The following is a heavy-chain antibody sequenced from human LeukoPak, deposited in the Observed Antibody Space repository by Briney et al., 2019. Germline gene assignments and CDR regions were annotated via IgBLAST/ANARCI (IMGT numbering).Heavy chain of an antibody. V-gene: IGHV4-30-2*01. Sequence: SETLSLTCTVSGGSISSDGYYWSWIRQPPGKGLEWIGFIYHTGSTYYNPSLKSRVTISVDRSKNQFSLKLTSVTAADTAVYYCAREGPQPTVVFPPPIEYWGQGTLVTVSS. J-gene: IGHJ4*02. CDR3: AREGPQPTVVFPPPIEY. D-gene: IGHD3-16*01. CDR1: GGSISSDGYY. CDR2: IYHTGST.